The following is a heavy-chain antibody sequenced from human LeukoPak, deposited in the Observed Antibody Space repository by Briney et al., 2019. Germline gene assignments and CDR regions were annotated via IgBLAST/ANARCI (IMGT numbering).Heavy chain of an antibody. J-gene: IGHJ4*02. CDR2: ISWNSGSI. V-gene: IGHV3-9*01. CDR1: GFTFDDYA. D-gene: IGHD5-12*01. CDR3: AKDIGYSGYDYYFDY. Sequence: GGSLRLSCAASGFTFDDYAMHWVRQAPGKGLEWVSGISWNSGSIGYADSVKGRFTISRDNAKNSLYLQMNSPRAEDTALYYCAKDIGYSGYDYYFDYWGQGTLVTVSS.